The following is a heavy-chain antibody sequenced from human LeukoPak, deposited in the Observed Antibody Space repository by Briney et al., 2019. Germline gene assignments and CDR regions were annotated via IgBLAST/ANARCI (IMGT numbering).Heavy chain of an antibody. V-gene: IGHV3-21*01. CDR3: ARTEGYCSSTSCFEDAFDI. CDR2: ISSSSSYI. CDR1: GFTFSSYA. D-gene: IGHD2-2*01. Sequence: GGSLRLSCVVSGFTFSSYAMSWVRQAPGKGLEWVSSISSSSSYIYYADSVKGRFTISRDNAKNSLYLQMNSLRAEDTAVYYCARTEGYCSSTSCFEDAFDIWGQGTMVTVSS. J-gene: IGHJ3*02.